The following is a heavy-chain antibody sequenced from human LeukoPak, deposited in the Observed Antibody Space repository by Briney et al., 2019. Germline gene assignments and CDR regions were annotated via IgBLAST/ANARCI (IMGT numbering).Heavy chain of an antibody. Sequence: GGSLRLSCAASGFTFSSYWMSWVRQAPGKGREGVANIKQDGSEKYYVDAVKVRFTISRDNAKNSLYLQMNSLRAEDTAVYYCARDLISPTVTTGYYFDYWGQGTLVTVSS. J-gene: IGHJ4*02. D-gene: IGHD4-17*01. V-gene: IGHV3-7*01. CDR1: GFTFSSYW. CDR2: IKQDGSEK. CDR3: ARDLISPTVTTGYYFDY.